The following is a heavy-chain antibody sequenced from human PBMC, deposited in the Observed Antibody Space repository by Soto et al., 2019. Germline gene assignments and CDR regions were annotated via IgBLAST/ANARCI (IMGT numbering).Heavy chain of an antibody. V-gene: IGHV1-2*02. Sequence: ASVKVSCKASGYTFTTYYIHWVRQAPGQGPEWMGWINPNTGGTHYSQGFQGRVTMTRDTSISTAYMELSSLGSDDTAVYFCAKTSMRGXXFTYDLDYWGQGSLVTVSS. CDR3: AKTSMRGXXFTYDLDY. CDR1: GYTFTTYY. CDR2: INPNTGGT. D-gene: IGHD1-1*01. J-gene: IGHJ4*02.